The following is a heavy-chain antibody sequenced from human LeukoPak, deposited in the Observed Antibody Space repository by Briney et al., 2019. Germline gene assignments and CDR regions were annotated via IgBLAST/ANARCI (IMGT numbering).Heavy chain of an antibody. J-gene: IGHJ4*02. CDR2: IKQDGSEK. Sequence: GGSLRLSCAASGFTFSSYWMSWVRQAPGKGLEWVANIKQDGSEKYYVDSVKGRFTISRDDAKNSLYLQMNSLRAEDTAVYYCAKDRRAGSYDYWGQGTLVTVSS. V-gene: IGHV3-7*03. D-gene: IGHD3-10*01. CDR3: AKDRRAGSYDY. CDR1: GFTFSSYW.